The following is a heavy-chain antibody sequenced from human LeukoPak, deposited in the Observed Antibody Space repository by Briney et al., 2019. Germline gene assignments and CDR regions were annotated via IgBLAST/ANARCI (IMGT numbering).Heavy chain of an antibody. CDR1: SYTFTRYG. CDR2: ISGYNGNT. J-gene: IGHJ3*02. D-gene: IGHD3-22*01. CDR3: ARDARLWFYYDSTQDAFDI. V-gene: IGHV1-18*01. Sequence: GASVKVSCKASSYTFTRYGISWVRQAPGQGLEWMGWISGYNGNTNYAQKLQGRVTMTTDTSTSTAYMELRSLRSDDTAVYYCARDARLWFYYDSTQDAFDIWGQGTMVTVSS.